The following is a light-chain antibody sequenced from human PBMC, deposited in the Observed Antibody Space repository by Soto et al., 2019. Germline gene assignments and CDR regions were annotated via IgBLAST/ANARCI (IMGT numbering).Light chain of an antibody. Sequence: EIVMTQSPGTLSVSPGERATLSCRASQSVRINLAWYQQKPGQAPRLLIYGASTRATGIPARFSGSGSGTELTLTISSLQSEDFAVYYCQQYNDWPGTFGQGTTLEVK. CDR3: QQYNDWPGT. V-gene: IGKV3-15*01. CDR1: QSVRIN. CDR2: GAS. J-gene: IGKJ2*01.